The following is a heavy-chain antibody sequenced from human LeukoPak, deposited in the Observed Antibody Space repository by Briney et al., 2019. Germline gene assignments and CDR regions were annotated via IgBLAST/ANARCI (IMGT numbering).Heavy chain of an antibody. CDR3: ARVGYSGYDYASNWFDP. D-gene: IGHD5-12*01. Sequence: SETLSLTCTVSGGSISSYYWSRIRQPPGKGLEWLGYIYYSGSTNYNPSLKSRVTISVDTSKNQFSLKLSSVTAADPAVYYCARVGYSGYDYASNWFDPWGQGTLVTVSS. CDR1: GGSISSYY. J-gene: IGHJ5*02. CDR2: IYYSGST. V-gene: IGHV4-59*01.